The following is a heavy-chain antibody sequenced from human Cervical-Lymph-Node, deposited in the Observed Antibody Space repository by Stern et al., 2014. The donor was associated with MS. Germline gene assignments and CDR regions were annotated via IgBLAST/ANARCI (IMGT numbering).Heavy chain of an antibody. CDR3: ARVSTRGYNTLDV. V-gene: IGHV1-2*06. CDR2: INPNPGGT. Sequence: QVQLVQSGAEVKKPGASVTVSCKAFGYTFTDYSTPWVRQAPGQGLELMGRINPNPGGTTFAQKCQGRVTMTRDTSINTAYMDLSSLRSDDTAVYDCARVSTRGYNTLDVWGQGTTVTVSS. CDR1: GYTFTDYS. J-gene: IGHJ6*02. D-gene: IGHD5-12*01.